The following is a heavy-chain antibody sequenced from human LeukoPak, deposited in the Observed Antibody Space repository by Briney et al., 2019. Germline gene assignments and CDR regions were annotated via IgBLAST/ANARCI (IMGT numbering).Heavy chain of an antibody. V-gene: IGHV3-74*01. D-gene: IGHD6-25*01. CDR3: ARRGGYGMNY. CDR2: INSDGKST. CDR1: GFTFSSYW. J-gene: IGHJ4*02. Sequence: GGSLRLSCAASGFTFSSYWVHWVRQAPGKGLVWVSRINSDGKSTSYADSVKGRFTISRDNAKNTLYLQMNSLRAEDTAMYYCARRGGYGMNYWGQGTLVTVSS.